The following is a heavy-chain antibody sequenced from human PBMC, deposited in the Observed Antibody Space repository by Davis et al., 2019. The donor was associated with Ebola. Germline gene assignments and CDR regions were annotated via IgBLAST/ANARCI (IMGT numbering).Heavy chain of an antibody. D-gene: IGHD3-10*01. CDR1: GGSFSDYF. CDR2: VSHGGVS. J-gene: IGHJ6*02. V-gene: IGHV4-34*01. Sequence: SETLSLTCAVYGGSFSDYFWSWIRQSPGKGLERIGKVSHGGVSDYNPSLRSRVTISVDTSKNQVSLKLSSVTAADTALYYCARGHSYGSMVYGMDVWGQGTTVTVSS. CDR3: ARGHSYGSMVYGMDV.